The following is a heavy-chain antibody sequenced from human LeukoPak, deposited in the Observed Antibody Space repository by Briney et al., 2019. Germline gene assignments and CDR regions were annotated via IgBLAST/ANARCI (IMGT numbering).Heavy chain of an antibody. CDR2: INHSGST. J-gene: IGHJ4*02. Sequence: SETLSLTCAVYGGSFSGYYWSWIRQPPGKGLEWIGEINHSGSTNYNPSLKSRVTVSVDTSKNQFSLKLSSATAADTAVYYCARVELYYFDYWGQGTLVTVSS. CDR3: ARVELYYFDY. D-gene: IGHD1-1*01. V-gene: IGHV4-34*01. CDR1: GGSFSGYY.